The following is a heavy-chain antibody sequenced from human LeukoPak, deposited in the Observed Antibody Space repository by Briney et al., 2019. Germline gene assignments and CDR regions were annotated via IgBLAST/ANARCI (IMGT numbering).Heavy chain of an antibody. V-gene: IGHV3-23*01. CDR2: ISGSGGST. Sequence: QPGGSLRLSCAASGFTFSSYAMSWVRQAPGKGLEWVSAISGSGGSTYYADSVKGRFTISRDNAKNSLYLQMNSLRAEDTAVYYCASVRSRFDWGRGNNWFDPWGQGTLVTVSS. CDR1: GFTFSSYA. J-gene: IGHJ5*02. CDR3: ASVRSRFDWGRGNNWFDP. D-gene: IGHD3-16*01.